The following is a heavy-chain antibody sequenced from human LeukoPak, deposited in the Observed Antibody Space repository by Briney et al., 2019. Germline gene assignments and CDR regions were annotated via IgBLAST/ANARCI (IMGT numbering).Heavy chain of an antibody. CDR3: ARHALITAISTYNWFDS. CDR2: IHHTGST. V-gene: IGHV4-39*01. J-gene: IGHJ5*01. CDR1: GASVSSITYY. Sequence: SETLSLTCSVSGASVSSITYYGGWIRLPPGEGLEWIGSIHHTGSTYYNPSLKSRVAISVDTSKNQFSLKLDSVTAADTAVYYCARHALITAISTYNWFDSWGQGTLVTVSS. D-gene: IGHD2-2*02.